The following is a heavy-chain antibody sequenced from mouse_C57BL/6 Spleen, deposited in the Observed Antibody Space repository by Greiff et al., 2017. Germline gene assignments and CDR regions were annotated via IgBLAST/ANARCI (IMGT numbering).Heavy chain of an antibody. CDR1: GYTFTSYW. J-gene: IGHJ3*01. CDR2: IDPSDSDT. CDR3: AIDSSGYWFAY. V-gene: IGHV1-52*01. Sequence: QVQLQQPGAELVRPGSSVKLSCKASGYTFTSYWMHWVKQRPIQGLEWIGNIDPSDSDTHYNQKFKDKATLTVDKSSSTAYMQLSSLTSEDSAVYYCAIDSSGYWFAYWGQGTLVTVSA. D-gene: IGHD3-2*02.